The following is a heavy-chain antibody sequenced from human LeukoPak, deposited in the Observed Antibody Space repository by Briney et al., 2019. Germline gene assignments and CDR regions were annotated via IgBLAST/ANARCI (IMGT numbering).Heavy chain of an antibody. CDR2: IYYSGST. V-gene: IGHV4-39*07. CDR3: ARVLLGDGYNDGFDY. CDR1: GGSISSSSYY. D-gene: IGHD5-24*01. Sequence: PSETLSLTCTVSGGSISSSSYYWGWIRQPPGKGLEWIGSIYYSGSTNYNPSLKSRVTISVDTSKNQFSLKLSSVTAADTAVYYCARVLLGDGYNDGFDYWGQGTLVTVSS. J-gene: IGHJ4*02.